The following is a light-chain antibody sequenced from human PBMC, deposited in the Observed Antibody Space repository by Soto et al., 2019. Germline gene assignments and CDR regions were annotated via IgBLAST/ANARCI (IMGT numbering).Light chain of an antibody. CDR3: FSYAGSSTLGV. CDR2: DVS. Sequence: QSALTQPRSVSGSPGQSVTISCTGTSSDVGGYNYVSWYQHHPGKAPKLMIYDVSKRPSGVPDRFSGSKSGNTASLTISGLQAEDEADYHWFSYAGSSTLGVFGGGTKLTVL. J-gene: IGLJ2*01. CDR1: SSDVGGYNY. V-gene: IGLV2-11*01.